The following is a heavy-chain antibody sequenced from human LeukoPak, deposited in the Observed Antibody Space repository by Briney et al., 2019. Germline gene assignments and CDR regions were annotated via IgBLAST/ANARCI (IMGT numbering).Heavy chain of an antibody. CDR2: ISTSSSYI. V-gene: IGHV3-21*01. Sequence: GGSLRLSCAASGFTFSSYEMNWVRQAPGKGLEWVSSISTSSSYIYYADSVKGRFTISRDNTKNSLYLQMDSLRAEDTAVYYCTRATHGNKVYHYYMHVWAKGTTVTVSS. D-gene: IGHD1/OR15-1a*01. J-gene: IGHJ6*03. CDR3: TRATHGNKVYHYYMHV. CDR1: GFTFSSYE.